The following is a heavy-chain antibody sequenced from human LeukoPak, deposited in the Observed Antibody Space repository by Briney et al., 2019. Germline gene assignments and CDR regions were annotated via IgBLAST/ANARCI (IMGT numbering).Heavy chain of an antibody. V-gene: IGHV3-30*18. Sequence: GSLRLSCAASGFTFSSYGMHWVRQAPGKGLEWVAVISYDGSNKYYADSVKGRFTISRDNSKNTLYLQMNSLRAEDTAVYYCAKVLSTVMVRGVTFDAFDIWGQGTMDTVSS. CDR3: AKVLSTVMVRGVTFDAFDI. CDR2: ISYDGSNK. J-gene: IGHJ3*02. D-gene: IGHD3-10*01. CDR1: GFTFSSYG.